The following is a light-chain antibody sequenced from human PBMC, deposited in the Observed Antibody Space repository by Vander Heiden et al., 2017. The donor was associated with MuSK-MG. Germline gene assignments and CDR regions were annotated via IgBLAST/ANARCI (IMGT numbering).Light chain of an antibody. CDR1: SSNIGSNY. CDR2: RNN. J-gene: IGLJ2*01. Sequence: QSVLTQPPSASGTPGQRVTISCSGSSSNIGSNYVYWYQQRPGTAPKLLIYRNNQRPSGVPDRFSGSKSGTSASLAISGLRAEDEADYYCAAWEDSLSGPVFGGGTKLTGL. V-gene: IGLV1-47*01. CDR3: AAWEDSLSGPV.